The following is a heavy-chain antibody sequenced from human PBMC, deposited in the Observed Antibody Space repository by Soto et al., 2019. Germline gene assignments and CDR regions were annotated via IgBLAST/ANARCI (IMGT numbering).Heavy chain of an antibody. V-gene: IGHV3-74*01. CDR1: GFTFSSYW. J-gene: IGHJ6*02. Sequence: EVQLVESGGGLVQPGGSLRLSCAASGFTFSSYWMHWVRQAPGKGLVWVSRINSDGSSTSYADSVKGRFTSSRDNAKNTLYLQMNSLRAEDTAVYYCARVGYGFGEWGDYYGMDVWGQGTTVTVSS. CDR3: ARVGYGFGEWGDYYGMDV. D-gene: IGHD3-10*01. CDR2: INSDGSST.